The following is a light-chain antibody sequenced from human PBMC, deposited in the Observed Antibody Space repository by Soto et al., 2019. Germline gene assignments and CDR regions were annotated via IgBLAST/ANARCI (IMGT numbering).Light chain of an antibody. J-gene: IGKJ4*01. CDR1: QSVSSN. CDR3: QQYNNWPLT. Sequence: EIVLTQSPGTLSLSPGDRVTLSCRASQSVSSNLAWYQQKPGQAPRLLIYDASTRATGIPARFSGSGSGTEFTLTVSSLQSEDFAVYYCQQYNNWPLTFGGGTKVDTK. V-gene: IGKV3-15*01. CDR2: DAS.